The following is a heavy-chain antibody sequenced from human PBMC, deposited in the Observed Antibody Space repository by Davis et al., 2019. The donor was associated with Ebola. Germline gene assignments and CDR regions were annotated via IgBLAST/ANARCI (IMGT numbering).Heavy chain of an antibody. CDR2: INHSGST. CDR1: GGSFSGYY. CDR3: ARVRASWGLTGYSRYYYGMDV. Sequence: PSETLSLACAVYGGSFSGYYWSWIRQPPGKGLEWIGEINHSGSTNYNPSLKSRVTISVDKSKNQFSLKLSSVTAADTAVYYCARVRASWGLTGYSRYYYGMDVWGQGTTVTVSS. D-gene: IGHD3-9*01. J-gene: IGHJ6*02. V-gene: IGHV4-34*01.